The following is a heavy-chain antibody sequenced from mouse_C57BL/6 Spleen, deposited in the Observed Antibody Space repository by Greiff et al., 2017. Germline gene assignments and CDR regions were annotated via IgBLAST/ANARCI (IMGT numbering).Heavy chain of an antibody. D-gene: IGHD1-1*01. V-gene: IGHV5-16*01. Sequence: EVMLVESEGGLVQPGSSMKLSCTASGFTFSDYYMAWVRQVPEKGLEWVANINYDGSSTYYLDSLKSRFILSRDNAKNILYLQMSSLKSEDTATYYCARLYCGSPWYFDGWGTETTVTVSS. CDR1: GFTFSDYY. J-gene: IGHJ1*03. CDR2: INYDGSST. CDR3: ARLYCGSPWYFDG.